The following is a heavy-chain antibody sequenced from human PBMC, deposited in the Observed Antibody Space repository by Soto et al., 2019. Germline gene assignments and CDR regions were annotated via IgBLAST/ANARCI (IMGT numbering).Heavy chain of an antibody. CDR3: AKVDYYYGSGSYSHFDY. CDR2: ISGSGGST. V-gene: IGHV3-23*01. Sequence: PGGSLRLSCAASGFTFSSYAMSWVRQAPGKGLEWVSAISGSGGSTYYADSVKGRFTISRDNSKNTLYLQMNSLRAEDTAVYYCAKVDYYYGSGSYSHFDYWGQGTLVTVSS. J-gene: IGHJ4*02. D-gene: IGHD3-10*01. CDR1: GFTFSSYA.